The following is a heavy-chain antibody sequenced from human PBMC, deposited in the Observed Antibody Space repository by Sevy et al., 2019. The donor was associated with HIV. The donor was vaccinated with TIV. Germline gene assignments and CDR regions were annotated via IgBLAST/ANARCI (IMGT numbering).Heavy chain of an antibody. CDR3: ATTKDYYDSSGYPFDY. CDR1: GYTRTELS. J-gene: IGHJ4*02. D-gene: IGHD3-22*01. V-gene: IGHV1-24*01. Sequence: ASVKVSCKVSGYTRTELSMHWVRPAPGKGLEWMGSFDPEDGETIYQQKFQGRVTLTEDTSTDTAYMELSSLRSEDTAVYYCATTKDYYDSSGYPFDYWGQGTLVTVSS. CDR2: FDPEDGET.